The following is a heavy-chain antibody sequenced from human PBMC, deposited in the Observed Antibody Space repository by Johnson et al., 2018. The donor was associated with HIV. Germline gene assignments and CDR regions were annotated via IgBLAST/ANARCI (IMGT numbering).Heavy chain of an antibody. CDR2: IRHDGNNK. D-gene: IGHD2-2*01. Sequence: QVQLVESGGGVVQPGGSRRLSCAAFGFTFSNYGMHWVRLAPGKGLEWVSSIRHDGNNKSYADSVKGRFTISRDNSKNTLSLQMNSLRVEDTAVYYCAKPVVPAGDDLDMYELAFYIWGQGTMVTVS. CDR3: AKPVVPAGDDLDMYELAFYI. CDR1: GFTFSNYG. J-gene: IGHJ3*02. V-gene: IGHV3-30*02.